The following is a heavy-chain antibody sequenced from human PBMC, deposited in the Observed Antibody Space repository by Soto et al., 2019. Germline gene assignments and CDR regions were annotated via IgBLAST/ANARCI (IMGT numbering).Heavy chain of an antibody. J-gene: IGHJ4*02. CDR1: GFTLGTHA. CDR2: LNVNGDSR. Sequence: LRLSCAASGFTLGTHAMHWVRQAPGKGLEWVSTLNVNGDSRDYADSVEGRFAISRDTSKNTLYLQMNSLRAEDTAVYYCAIQLWPHFDYWGQGTLVTVSS. D-gene: IGHD5-18*01. V-gene: IGHV3-23*01. CDR3: AIQLWPHFDY.